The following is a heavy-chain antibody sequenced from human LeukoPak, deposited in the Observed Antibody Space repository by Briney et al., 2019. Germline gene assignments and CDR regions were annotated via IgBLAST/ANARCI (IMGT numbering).Heavy chain of an antibody. CDR1: GFTFSSYE. D-gene: IGHD3-16*02. V-gene: IGHV3-48*03. Sequence: PGGSLRLSCAASGFTFSSYEMNWVRQAPGKGLEWVSYISSSGSTIYYADSVKGRFTISRDNAKNSLYLQMNSLRAEDTAVYYCARGDGGLRLGELSLDYWGQGTLVTVSS. CDR2: ISSSGSTI. CDR3: ARGDGGLRLGELSLDY. J-gene: IGHJ4*02.